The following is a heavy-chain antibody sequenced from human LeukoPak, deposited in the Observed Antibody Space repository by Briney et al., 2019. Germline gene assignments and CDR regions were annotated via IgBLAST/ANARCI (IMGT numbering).Heavy chain of an antibody. CDR2: ISSSGSTI. CDR3: ASQPHLISSWYYL. Sequence: PGGSLRLSCAASGFTFSSYEMNWVRQAPGKGLEWVSYISSSGSTIYYADSVKGRFTISRDNAKNSLYLQMNSLRAEDTAVYYCASQPHLISSWYYLWGQGTLVTVSS. CDR1: GFTFSSYE. V-gene: IGHV3-48*03. J-gene: IGHJ5*02. D-gene: IGHD3-22*01.